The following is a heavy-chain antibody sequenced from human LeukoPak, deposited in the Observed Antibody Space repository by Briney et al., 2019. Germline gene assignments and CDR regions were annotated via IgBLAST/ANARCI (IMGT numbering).Heavy chain of an antibody. CDR1: GGSFSGYY. D-gene: IGHD6-13*01. CDR3: ARGKSSSWYDFDY. CDR2: INHSGST. Sequence: PSETLSLTCAVYGGSFSGYYWSWIRQPPGKGLEWIGEINHSGSTNYNPSLKSRVTISVDTSKNQFSLKLSSVTAADTAVYYCARGKSSSWYDFDYWGQGTLVTVSS. J-gene: IGHJ4*02. V-gene: IGHV4-34*01.